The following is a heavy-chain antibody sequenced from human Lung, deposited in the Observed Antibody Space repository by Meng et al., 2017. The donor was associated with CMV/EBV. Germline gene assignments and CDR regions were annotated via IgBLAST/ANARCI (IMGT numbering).Heavy chain of an antibody. J-gene: IGHJ4*02. V-gene: IGHV3-7*01. CDR1: GFTFSTHS. Sequence: GESLKISCAASGFTFSTHSMTWVRQAPGKGLEWVANIREDASVLHYADSVKGRFTVSRDNAKNSLYLQMSSLSAEDTAIYYCATRYSGQYFDWLLPPFAYWGQGTLVTVSS. CDR3: ATRYSGQYFDWLLPPFAY. D-gene: IGHD3-9*01. CDR2: IREDASVL.